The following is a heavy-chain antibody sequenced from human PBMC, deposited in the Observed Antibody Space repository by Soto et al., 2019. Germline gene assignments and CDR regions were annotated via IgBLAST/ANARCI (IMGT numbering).Heavy chain of an antibody. CDR2: INPDGRGT. Sequence: EVQLVESGGGLVQPGGSLTLSCAASGFTFSSYWMHWVRQAPGKGVVWVSRINPDGRGTNYADSEKGRFITSGDTAKDTLYLQMNSLRTEDTAVYYCARVGQGAWYFDLWGRGTLVSVSS. CDR3: ARVGQGAWYFDL. CDR1: GFTFSSYW. D-gene: IGHD1-26*01. V-gene: IGHV3-74*01. J-gene: IGHJ2*01.